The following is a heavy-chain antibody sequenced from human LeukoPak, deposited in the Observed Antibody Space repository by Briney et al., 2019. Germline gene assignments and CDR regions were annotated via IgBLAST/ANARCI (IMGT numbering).Heavy chain of an antibody. CDR3: AREREDIVLMVYAIQTPYYFDY. J-gene: IGHJ4*02. CDR2: FYHSGIT. Sequence: SETLSLTCTVSGYSISSGYFWGWIRQPPGKGLEWIGSFYHSGITYYNPSLKSRVTISVEMSKNQFSLKLSSVTAADTAVYYCAREREDIVLMVYAIQTPYYFDYWGQGTLVTVSS. V-gene: IGHV4-38-2*02. D-gene: IGHD2-8*01. CDR1: GYSISSGYF.